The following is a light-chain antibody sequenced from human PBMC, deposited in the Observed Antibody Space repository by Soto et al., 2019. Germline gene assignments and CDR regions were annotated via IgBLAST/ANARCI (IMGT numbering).Light chain of an antibody. CDR1: QSISNY. CDR2: AAS. CDR3: QQSYITPFT. V-gene: IGKV1-39*01. J-gene: IGKJ3*01. Sequence: DIPMTQSPSSLSASVGDRVTIACRASQSISNYLNWYQQKPGKAPKLLIYAASSSQSEVPSRFSGSGSGTDFTLTISSLQPEDIATYYCQQSYITPFTFGPGTKVEIK.